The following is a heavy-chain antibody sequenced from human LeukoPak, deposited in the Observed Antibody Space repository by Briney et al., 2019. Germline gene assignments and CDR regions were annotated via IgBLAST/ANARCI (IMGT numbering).Heavy chain of an antibody. J-gene: IGHJ5*02. D-gene: IGHD3-10*01. V-gene: IGHV1-3*01. Sequence: ASVKVSCMASGYTFTSYAMHWVRQAPGQRLEWMGWINAGNGNTKYSQKFQGRVTITRETSASTAYMELSSLRSEDTAVYYCARAPTITMVRGVISWFDPRGQGTLVTVSS. CDR3: ARAPTITMVRGVISWFDP. CDR1: GYTFTSYA. CDR2: INAGNGNT.